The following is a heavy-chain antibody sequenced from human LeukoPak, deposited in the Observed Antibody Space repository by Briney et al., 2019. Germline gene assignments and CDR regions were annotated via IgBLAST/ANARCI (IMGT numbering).Heavy chain of an antibody. V-gene: IGHV3-7*01. CDR2: IQEDGSAT. CDR1: GFIFSNYY. D-gene: IGHD1-14*01. CDR3: ARRKEVQTTFDC. Sequence: GGSLRLSCAASGFIFSNYYMGWVRLAPGKGLEWVANIQEDGSATYYVDSVKGRFTISRDNAKNSLDLQMNSLRAEDTAVYFCARRKEVQTTFDCWGQGTLVTVSS. J-gene: IGHJ4*02.